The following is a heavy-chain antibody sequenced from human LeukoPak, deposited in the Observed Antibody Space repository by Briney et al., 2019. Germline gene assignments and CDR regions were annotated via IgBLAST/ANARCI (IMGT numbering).Heavy chain of an antibody. CDR2: ISGSGGIT. J-gene: IGHJ4*02. Sequence: GGSLRLSCAASGFTFGSYAIYWVRQAPGKGLEWVSGISGSGGITYFADSVNGRFTISIDNSRNTVYLQINSLRAEDTALYYCAKTRAGNSSGRDPGWPMDYWGQGTLVTVSS. CDR3: AKTRAGNSSGRDPGWPMDY. CDR1: GFTFGSYA. V-gene: IGHV3-23*01. D-gene: IGHD3-22*01.